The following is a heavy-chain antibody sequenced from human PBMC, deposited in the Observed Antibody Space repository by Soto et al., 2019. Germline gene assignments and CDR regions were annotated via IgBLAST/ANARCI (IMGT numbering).Heavy chain of an antibody. V-gene: IGHV1-18*01. CDR3: ARDSNTWGFDR. CDR2: INPYNGNT. J-gene: IGHJ5*02. CDR1: GYTFTSYG. Sequence: ASVKVSCKASGYTFTSYGISWVRQAPGQGLEWMEWINPYNGNTNYAQKLQGWVTMTRDTSISTAYMELSWLRSDDTAVYDWARDSNTWGFDRWGQGTLVTVSS. D-gene: IGHD1-26*01.